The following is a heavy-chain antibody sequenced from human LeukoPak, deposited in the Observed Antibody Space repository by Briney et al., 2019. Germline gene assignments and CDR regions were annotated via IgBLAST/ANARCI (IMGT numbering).Heavy chain of an antibody. Sequence: GGSLRLSCAASGFTFDDYAMHWVRQAPGKGLGWVSGISWNSGGIGYADSVKGRFTISRDNAKNSLYLQMNSLRAEDTALYYCAKVSEVRGADYWGQGTLVTVSS. CDR3: AKVSEVRGADY. V-gene: IGHV3-9*01. CDR1: GFTFDDYA. J-gene: IGHJ4*02. CDR2: ISWNSGGI. D-gene: IGHD3-10*01.